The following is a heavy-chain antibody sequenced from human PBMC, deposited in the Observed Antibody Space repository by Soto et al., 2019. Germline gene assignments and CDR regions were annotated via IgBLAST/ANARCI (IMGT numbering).Heavy chain of an antibody. D-gene: IGHD2-15*01. V-gene: IGHV1-69*06. CDR1: GGTFSSYA. CDR2: IIPIFGTE. Sequence: QVQLVQSGAEVKKPGSSVKVSCKASGGTFSSYAISWVRQAPGQGLEWMGGIIPIFGTENYAQKFQGRVTITGDKSTSTVYMELSSLRSEDTAVYYCARQGAAGYYYYCMDVWGQGTTVTVSS. J-gene: IGHJ6*02. CDR3: ARQGAAGYYYYCMDV.